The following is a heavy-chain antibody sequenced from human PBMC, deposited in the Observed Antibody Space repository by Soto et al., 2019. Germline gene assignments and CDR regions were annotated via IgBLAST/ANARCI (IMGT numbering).Heavy chain of an antibody. CDR1: GYTFTGYY. V-gene: IGHV1-2*02. CDR2: INPNSGGT. CDR3: ARGGQDFWSGPFDY. J-gene: IGHJ4*02. Sequence: GASVKVSCKASGYTFTGYYMHWVRQAPGQGLEWMGWINPNSGGTNYAKKFQGRVTMTRDTSISTAYMELSRLRSDDTALYYCARGGQDFWSGPFDYWGRGALVTVSS. D-gene: IGHD3-3*01.